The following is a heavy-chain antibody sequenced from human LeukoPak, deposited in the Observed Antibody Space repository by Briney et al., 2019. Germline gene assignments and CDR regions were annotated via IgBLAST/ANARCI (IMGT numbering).Heavy chain of an antibody. D-gene: IGHD6-13*01. V-gene: IGHV1-69*04. J-gene: IGHJ4*02. CDR1: GGTFSSYA. CDR2: IIPILGIA. Sequence: ASVEVSCKASGGTFSSYAISWVRQAPGQGLEWMGRIIPILGIANYAQKFQGRVTITADKSTSTAYMELSSLRSEDTAVYYCARDTGTQQLEEFDYWGQGTLVTVSS. CDR3: ARDTGTQQLEEFDY.